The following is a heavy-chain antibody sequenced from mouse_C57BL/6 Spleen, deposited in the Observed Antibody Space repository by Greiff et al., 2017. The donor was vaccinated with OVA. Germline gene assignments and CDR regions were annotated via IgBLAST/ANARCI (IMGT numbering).Heavy chain of an antibody. Sequence: DVKLQESGPELVKPGASVKISCKASGYSFTGYYMNWVKQSPEKSLEWIGEINPSTGGTTYNQKFKAKATLTVDKSSSTAYMQLKSLTSEDSAVYYCARRGYYYGSAMDYWGQGTSVTVSS. J-gene: IGHJ4*01. CDR3: ARRGYYYGSAMDY. CDR1: GYSFTGYY. V-gene: IGHV1-42*01. CDR2: INPSTGGT. D-gene: IGHD1-1*01.